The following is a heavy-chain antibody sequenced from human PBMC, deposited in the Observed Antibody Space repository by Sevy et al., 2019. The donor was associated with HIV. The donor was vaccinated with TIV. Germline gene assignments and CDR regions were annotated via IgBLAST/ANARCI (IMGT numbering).Heavy chain of an antibody. V-gene: IGHV1-69*05. CDR3: ARVKEYSSGWFDY. D-gene: IGHD6-19*01. Sequence: ASVKVSCKASGCTFSSNAISWVRQAPGQGLEWMGGIIPIFGTANYAQTFQGRVTITTDEPTSTAYMELSSLGSEDTAVYYCARVKEYSSGWFDYWGQGTLVTVSS. CDR2: IIPIFGTA. J-gene: IGHJ4*02. CDR1: GCTFSSNA.